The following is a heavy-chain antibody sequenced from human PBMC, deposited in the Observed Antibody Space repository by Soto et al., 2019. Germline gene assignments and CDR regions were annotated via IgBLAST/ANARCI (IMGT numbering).Heavy chain of an antibody. CDR2: INPSGGST. CDR3: ARNVNSGFDY. CDR1: GCTFITYY. Sequence: ASAKGSCKASGCTFITYYINWVRQAPGQGLEWMGFINPSGGSTSYAQKFQARVTMTRDTSTSTVYMELSSLRSEDTAVYYCARNVNSGFDYWGQGTLVTVSS. J-gene: IGHJ4*02. V-gene: IGHV1-46*01. D-gene: IGHD1-20*01.